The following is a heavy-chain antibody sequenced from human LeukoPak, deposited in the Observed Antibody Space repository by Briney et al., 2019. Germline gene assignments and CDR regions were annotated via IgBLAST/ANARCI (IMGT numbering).Heavy chain of an antibody. CDR3: ARDRGSGPPFDAFDI. J-gene: IGHJ3*02. D-gene: IGHD2-15*01. CDR1: GGSISSGGYY. CDR2: IYYSGST. Sequence: PSQTLSLTCIVSGGSISSGGYYWNWIRQHPGKGLEWIGYIYYSGSTYYNPSLKSRVTISVDTSKNQFSLKLSSVTAADTAVYYCARDRGSGPPFDAFDIWGQGTMVTVSS. V-gene: IGHV4-31*03.